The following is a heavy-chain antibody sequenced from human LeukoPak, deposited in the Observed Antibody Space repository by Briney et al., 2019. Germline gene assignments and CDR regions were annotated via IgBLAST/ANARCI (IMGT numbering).Heavy chain of an antibody. D-gene: IGHD6-25*01. V-gene: IGHV3-33*01. CDR1: RFTFRSHG. Sequence: RGSLRLSCAASRFTFRSHGMHWVRQAPRKGLEWVPVIWYDGSNEEYADSPTGRFTISRDNSKNMVYLQMNSLRVEDTAVYYCARDISARYMDVWGKGTTVTVSS. CDR3: ARDISARYMDV. J-gene: IGHJ6*04. CDR2: IWYDGSNE.